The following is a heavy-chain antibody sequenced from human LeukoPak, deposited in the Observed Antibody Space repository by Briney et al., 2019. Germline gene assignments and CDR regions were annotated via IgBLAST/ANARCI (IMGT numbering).Heavy chain of an antibody. D-gene: IGHD5-12*01. CDR1: GGSISSYY. Sequence: SETLSHTCNVSGGSISSYYWSWIRQPPGKGLEWIGYIYYSGRTNYNPSLKSRVTISVDTSENQFSLKLSSVTAADTAVYYCARLSHSGYEFDYWGQGTLVTVSS. J-gene: IGHJ4*02. V-gene: IGHV4-59*08. CDR2: IYYSGRT. CDR3: ARLSHSGYEFDY.